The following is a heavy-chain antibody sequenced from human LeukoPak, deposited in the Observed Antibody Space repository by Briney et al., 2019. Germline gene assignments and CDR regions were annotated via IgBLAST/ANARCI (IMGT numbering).Heavy chain of an antibody. D-gene: IGHD2-2*01. CDR1: GFTFSSYA. CDR3: ASALNFDLGYCSSTRCYFDY. CDR2: ISGSGGST. J-gene: IGHJ4*02. Sequence: PGGSLRLSCAASGFTFSSYAMSWVRQAPGKGLQWVSVISGSGGSTYYADSVKGRFTISRDNSKNTLYLQMNSLRAEDTAVYYCASALNFDLGYCSSTRCYFDYWGQGTLVTVSS. V-gene: IGHV3-23*01.